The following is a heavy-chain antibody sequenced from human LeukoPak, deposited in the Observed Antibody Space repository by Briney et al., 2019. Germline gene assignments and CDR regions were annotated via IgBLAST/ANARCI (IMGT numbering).Heavy chain of an antibody. D-gene: IGHD3-9*01. CDR1: GGSISSGGYY. V-gene: IGHV4-31*02. J-gene: IGHJ5*02. CDR2: IYYSGST. Sequence: SETLSLTCTVSGGSISSGGYYWSWIRQHPGKGLEWIGYIYYSGSTYYNPSLKSRVTISVDTSKNQFSLKLSSVTAADTAVYYCARDVAEYYDILTGYYTLSKYNWFDPWGQGTLVTVSS. CDR3: ARDVAEYYDILTGYYTLSKYNWFDP.